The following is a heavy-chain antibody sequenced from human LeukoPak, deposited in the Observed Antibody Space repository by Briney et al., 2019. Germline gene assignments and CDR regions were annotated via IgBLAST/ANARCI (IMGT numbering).Heavy chain of an antibody. CDR3: ARCGLYDSSGYYYQYYYYMDV. CDR1: GFTFSSYA. J-gene: IGHJ6*03. Sequence: GGSLRLSCAASGFTFSSYAMSWVRQAPGKGLEWVSAISGSGGSTYYADSVKGRFTISRDNAKSSLYLQMNSLRAEDTAVYYCARCGLYDSSGYYYQYYYYMDVWGKGTTVTVSS. D-gene: IGHD3-22*01. CDR2: ISGSGGST. V-gene: IGHV3-23*01.